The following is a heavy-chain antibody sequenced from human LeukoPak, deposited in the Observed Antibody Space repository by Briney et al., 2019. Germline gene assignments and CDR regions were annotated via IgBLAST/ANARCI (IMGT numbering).Heavy chain of an antibody. D-gene: IGHD5-24*01. CDR3: ARDGGWLQTQNHYYYHGMDV. V-gene: IGHV1-69*04. J-gene: IGHJ6*02. CDR2: ILPIFDMA. Sequence: SVKVSCKASGGTFSTYAITWVRQAPGQGLEWMGRILPIFDMANYAQKFQGRVTITADKSTRTAYLELSSLRSDDTAVYYCARDGGWLQTQNHYYYHGMDVWGQGTTVTVSS. CDR1: GGTFSTYA.